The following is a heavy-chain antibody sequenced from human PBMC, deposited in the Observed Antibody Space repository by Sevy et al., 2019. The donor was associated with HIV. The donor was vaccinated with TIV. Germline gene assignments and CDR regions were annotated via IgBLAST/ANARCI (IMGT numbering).Heavy chain of an antibody. D-gene: IGHD3-22*01. V-gene: IGHV1-24*01. CDR2: FDTEDGET. CDR1: GYTLTELS. J-gene: IGHJ4*02. Sequence: ASVKVSCKVSGYTLTELSMHWVRQAPGKGLEWMGSFDTEDGETIYAQNFQGRVTMTEDRSTDTAYMELSSLRSEDTAVYYCATTKDYYDSSGYPFDYWGQGTLVTVSS. CDR3: ATTKDYYDSSGYPFDY.